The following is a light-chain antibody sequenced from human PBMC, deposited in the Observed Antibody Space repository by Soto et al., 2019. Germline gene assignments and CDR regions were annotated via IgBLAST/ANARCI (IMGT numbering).Light chain of an antibody. CDR3: QQYHTTPLS. CDR1: QSDLYSSNNKNY. CDR2: WAS. Sequence: DIVMTQSPDDLAVSLGERATSNGKSSQSDLYSSNNKNYLAWYQQKPGQPPKLLIYWASTRESGVPDRFSGSGSGTDFTLTISALQAEDVAVYYCQQYHTTPLSFGGGTKVDIK. J-gene: IGKJ4*01. V-gene: IGKV4-1*01.